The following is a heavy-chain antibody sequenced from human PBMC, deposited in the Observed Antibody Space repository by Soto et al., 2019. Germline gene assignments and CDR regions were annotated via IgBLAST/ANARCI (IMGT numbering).Heavy chain of an antibody. V-gene: IGHV3-23*01. CDR3: AKDSRYCSSTSCPIDY. CDR1: GFTFSSYA. D-gene: IGHD2-2*01. Sequence: EVQLLESGGGLVQPGGSLRLSCAASGFTFSSYAMSWVRQAPGKGLEWVSAISGSGGSTYYADSVKGRFTISRDNSKNTLYLQMNSLRDEDTAVYYCAKDSRYCSSTSCPIDYWGQGTLVTVSS. J-gene: IGHJ4*02. CDR2: ISGSGGST.